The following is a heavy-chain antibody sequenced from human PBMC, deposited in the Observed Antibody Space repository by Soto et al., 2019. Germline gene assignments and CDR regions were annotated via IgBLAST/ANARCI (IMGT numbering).Heavy chain of an antibody. CDR2: IYSSGST. D-gene: IGHD3-16*02. J-gene: IGHJ6*02. CDR1: GGAISGYY. Sequence: KPSETLSLTCTVTGGAISGYYWTWIRQSDGEGLEWIGRIYSSGSTNYNPSLKSRVTISLDTSMNYFSLRLSSVTAADTAVYYCARWPQPRYTADPYAVDVWGQGTVVTVSS. CDR3: ARWPQPRYTADPYAVDV. V-gene: IGHV4-4*07.